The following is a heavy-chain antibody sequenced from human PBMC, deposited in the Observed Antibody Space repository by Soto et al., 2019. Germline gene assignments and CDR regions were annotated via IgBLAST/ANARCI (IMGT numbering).Heavy chain of an antibody. CDR1: GFTFSSYG. V-gene: IGHV3-30*18. D-gene: IGHD2-15*01. CDR2: ISYDGSNK. CDR3: AKTSDRGVDYYYYGMDV. Sequence: GGSLRLSCAASGFTFSSYGMHWVRQAPGKGLEWVAVISYDGSNKYYADSVKGRFTISRDNSKNTLYLQMNSLRAEDTAVYYCAKTSDRGVDYYYYGMDVWGQGTTVTVSS. J-gene: IGHJ6*02.